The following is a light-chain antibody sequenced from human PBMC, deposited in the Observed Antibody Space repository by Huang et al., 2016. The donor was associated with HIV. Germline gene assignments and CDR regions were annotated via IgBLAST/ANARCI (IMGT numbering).Light chain of an antibody. CDR3: QQYNDWPPYT. CDR1: QSVSSN. V-gene: IGKV3-15*01. Sequence: EIVMTQSPATLSVSPGERATLSCRATQSVSSNLAWYQQNPGQAPRLRIYAASTRATGIPARFSGSGSGTEFTLTISSLQSEDFAVYYCQQYNDWPPYTFGQGTKLEIK. J-gene: IGKJ2*01. CDR2: AAS.